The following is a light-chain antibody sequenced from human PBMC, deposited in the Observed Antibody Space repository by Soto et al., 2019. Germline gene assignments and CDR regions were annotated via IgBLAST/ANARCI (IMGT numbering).Light chain of an antibody. V-gene: IGKV1-39*01. Sequence: DIQMTQSPLSLSASVGESVTITCRASQNITNFLNWYQRKPGRPPRLLIFRTSSLQSGVPSRFRGSRSETDFSLTISGLQPDDFATYICQQSYRSPLNCGPGTRVA. CDR1: QNITNF. CDR2: RTS. J-gene: IGKJ3*01. CDR3: QQSYRSPLN.